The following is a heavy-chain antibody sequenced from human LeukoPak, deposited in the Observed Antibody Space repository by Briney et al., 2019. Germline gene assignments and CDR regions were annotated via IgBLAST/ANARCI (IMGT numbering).Heavy chain of an antibody. V-gene: IGHV3-74*01. D-gene: IGHD2-2*03. Sequence: GSLRLSCAASGNYWMHWVRQAPGKGLVWVSHINSDGSWTSYADSVKGRFTISKDSAKNSLYLQMNSLRAEDTAVYYCARDGYCSSTSCPWGGYFDYWGQGTLVTVSS. J-gene: IGHJ4*02. CDR1: GNYW. CDR3: ARDGYCSSTSCPWGGYFDY. CDR2: INSDGSWT.